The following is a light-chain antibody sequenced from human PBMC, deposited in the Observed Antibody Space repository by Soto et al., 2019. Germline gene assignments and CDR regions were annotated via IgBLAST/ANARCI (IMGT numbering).Light chain of an antibody. V-gene: IGKV3-15*01. CDR3: QQYNDWHPLYT. CDR2: DAS. CDR1: QSVNKN. Sequence: EIVMTQSPATLSVSPGERATLSCRASQSVNKNLAWYQQKPGQAPRLVIYDASSRATGIPARFSGSGSGTDFTLTISSLQSEDSAVYYCQQYNDWHPLYTFGQGTKLEIK. J-gene: IGKJ2*01.